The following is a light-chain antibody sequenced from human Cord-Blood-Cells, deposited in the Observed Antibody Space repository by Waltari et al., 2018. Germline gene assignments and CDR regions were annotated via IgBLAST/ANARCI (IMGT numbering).Light chain of an antibody. CDR3: QQYYSTPFT. CDR1: QSVLYSSNNKNY. Sequence: DIVMTQSPDSLAVSLGERATINCKSSQSVLYSSNNKNYLAWYQQKPGQPPKLPIYWASTRESGVPDRFSGSGSGTDFTLTISSLQAEDVAVYYCQQYYSTPFTVGPGTKVDIK. CDR2: WAS. J-gene: IGKJ3*01. V-gene: IGKV4-1*01.